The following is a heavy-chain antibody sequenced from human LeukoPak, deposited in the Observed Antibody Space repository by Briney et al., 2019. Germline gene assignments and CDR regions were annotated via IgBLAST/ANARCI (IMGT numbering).Heavy chain of an antibody. J-gene: IGHJ4*02. D-gene: IGHD5-24*01. Sequence: PGGSLRLSCEASGFTVSSNYMSWVRQAPGKGLEWVSVIYSGGSTYYADSVKGRFTISRDNSKNTLYLQMNSLRAEDTAVYYCARTKEMATISYFDSWGQGTLVTVSS. CDR1: GFTVSSNY. CDR3: ARTKEMATISYFDS. V-gene: IGHV3-66*01. CDR2: IYSGGST.